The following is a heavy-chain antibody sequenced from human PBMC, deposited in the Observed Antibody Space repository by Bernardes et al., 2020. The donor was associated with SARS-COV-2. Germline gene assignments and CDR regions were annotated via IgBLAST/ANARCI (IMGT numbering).Heavy chain of an antibody. CDR2: MNPNSGTT. D-gene: IGHD6-19*01. CDR1: GYTFTSYD. CDR3: ARRGSGWRLYYFDY. V-gene: IGHV1-8*01. Sequence: ASVKVSCKASGYTFTSYDINWVRQATGQGLEWMGWMNPNSGTTGYAQKFQGRVTMTRNTSISTAYMELSSLRSEDTAVYYCARRGSGWRLYYFDYWGQGTLVTGSS. J-gene: IGHJ4*02.